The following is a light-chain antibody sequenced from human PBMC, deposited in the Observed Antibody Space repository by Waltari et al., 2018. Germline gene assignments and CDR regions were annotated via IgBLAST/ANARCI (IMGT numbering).Light chain of an antibody. CDR2: DKA. CDR1: QTVRAAS. J-gene: IGKJ4*01. Sequence: RARQTVRAASLAGYQPEPGQGATLVSHDKADRATGIPDRFSGSGSGTDFSLTISSQEPEDFAVYYCQQYDISPLTFGGGTKVETK. V-gene: IGKV3-20*01. CDR3: QQYDISPLT.